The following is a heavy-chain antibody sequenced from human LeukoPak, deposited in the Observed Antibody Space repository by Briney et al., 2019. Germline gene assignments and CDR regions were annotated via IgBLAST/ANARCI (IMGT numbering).Heavy chain of an antibody. CDR1: GGSISGSSYY. D-gene: IGHD2-21*01. J-gene: IGHJ3*02. CDR2: IYYSGST. CDR3: AKFGGVDVPAFDI. V-gene: IGHV4-39*01. Sequence: SETLSLTCTVSGGSISGSSYYWGWVRQPPGKGLEWIGYIYYSGSTYYNPSLKSRVTISVDTSKNQFSLKLNSVTAADTAVYYCAKFGGVDVPAFDIWGQGTMVTVSS.